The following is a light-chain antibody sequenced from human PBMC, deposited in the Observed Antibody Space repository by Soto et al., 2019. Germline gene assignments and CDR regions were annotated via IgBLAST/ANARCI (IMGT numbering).Light chain of an antibody. J-gene: IGKJ3*01. Sequence: EVVLTQSPATLSLSPGARATLSCRASQSIDVGHLAWYQHKGGQAPRLLIHAASTRAPGVPDRFSGSGFGTAYRLIIESLEPEDFALYYCPVYCGSPPGGTVVPGTTG. CDR2: AAS. V-gene: IGKV3-20*01. CDR3: PVYCGSPPGGT. CDR1: QSIDVGH.